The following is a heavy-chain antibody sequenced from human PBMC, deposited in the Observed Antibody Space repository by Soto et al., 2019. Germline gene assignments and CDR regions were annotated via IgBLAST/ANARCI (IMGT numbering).Heavy chain of an antibody. D-gene: IGHD3-9*01. CDR3: ARTYYDILTGYSPNPFDY. Sequence: ASVKVSCKPSGGTFSSDAITWVRQAPGQGLGWMGGIIPLFGTKNYAQKFQGRVTITRDTSASTAYMELNSLRSEDTAVYYCARTYYDILTGYSPNPFDYWGQGTLVTVSS. V-gene: IGHV1-69*05. CDR2: IIPLFGTK. J-gene: IGHJ4*02. CDR1: GGTFSSDA.